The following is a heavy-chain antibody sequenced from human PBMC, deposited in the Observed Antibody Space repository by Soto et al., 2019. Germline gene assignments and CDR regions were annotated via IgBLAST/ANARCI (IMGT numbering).Heavy chain of an antibody. CDR3: AKGGPYCTNGVCYREKTGLPSNWFDP. J-gene: IGHJ5*02. CDR2: ISGSGGST. V-gene: IGHV3-23*01. D-gene: IGHD2-8*01. Sequence: GGSLRLSCAASGFTFSSYAMSWVRQAPGKGLEWVSAISGSGGSTYYADSVKGRFTISRDNSKNTLYLQMNSLRAEDTAVYYCAKGGPYCTNGVCYREKTGLPSNWFDPWGQGTLVTVSS. CDR1: GFTFSSYA.